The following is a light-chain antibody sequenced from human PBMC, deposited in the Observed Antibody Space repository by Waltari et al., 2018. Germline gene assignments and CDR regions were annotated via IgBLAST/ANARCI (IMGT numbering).Light chain of an antibody. CDR3: QKYVNLPAT. V-gene: IGKV3-20*01. Sequence: EIVLTQSPGTLSLSPGERATLSCRASQSVCTYLAWYQQKPGQAPRLLIYHASSRATGVPDRFSGSGAGTDFSLTISRLEPEDFAVYYCQKYVNLPATFGQGTKVEI. CDR1: QSVCTY. J-gene: IGKJ1*01. CDR2: HAS.